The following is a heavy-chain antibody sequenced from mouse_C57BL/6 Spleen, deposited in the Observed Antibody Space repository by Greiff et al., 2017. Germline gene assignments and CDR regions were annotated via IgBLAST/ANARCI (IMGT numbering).Heavy chain of an antibody. CDR2: INPGSGGT. Sequence: QVQLQQSGAELVRPGTSVKVSCKASGYAFTNYLIEWVKQRPGQGLEWIGVINPGSGGTNYNEKFKGKATMTADKSSSTAYMQLSRLTSEDAAVYFCARRSQASYYFDYWGQGTTLTVSS. D-gene: IGHD3-2*02. CDR1: GYAFTNYL. V-gene: IGHV1-54*01. J-gene: IGHJ2*01. CDR3: ARRSQASYYFDY.